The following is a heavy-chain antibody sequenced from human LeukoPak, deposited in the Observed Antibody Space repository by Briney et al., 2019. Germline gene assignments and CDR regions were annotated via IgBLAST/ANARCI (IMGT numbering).Heavy chain of an antibody. CDR2: IYSGGST. V-gene: IGHV3-53*01. J-gene: IGHJ6*02. Sequence: GGSLRLSCAASGFTVSSNYMSWVRQAPGKGLEWVSVIYSGGSTYYADSVKGRFTISRDNSKNTLYLQMNSLRAEDTAVYYCARVPAYYYYGMDVWAKGPRSPSP. CDR3: ARVPAYYYYGMDV. CDR1: GFTVSSNY.